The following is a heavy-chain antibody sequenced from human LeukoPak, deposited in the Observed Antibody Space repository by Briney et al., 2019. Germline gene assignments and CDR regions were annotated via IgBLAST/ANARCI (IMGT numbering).Heavy chain of an antibody. CDR1: GFTFDDYG. V-gene: IGHV3-20*04. J-gene: IGHJ4*02. CDR3: ARVPLSHEVIYYFDY. D-gene: IGHD3-22*01. Sequence: PGGSLRLSCAASGFTFDDYGMSWVRQAPGKGLEWVSGINWNGGSTGYADSVKGRFTISRDNAKNSLYLLMNSLRAEDTALYYCARVPLSHEVIYYFDYWGQGTLVTVSS. CDR2: INWNGGST.